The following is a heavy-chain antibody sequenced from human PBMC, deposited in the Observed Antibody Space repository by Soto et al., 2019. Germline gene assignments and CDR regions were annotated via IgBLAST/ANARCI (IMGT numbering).Heavy chain of an antibody. Sequence: SETLSLTCTVSGGPFPNGGYYWSWIRQEPGKGLEWIGYTHYSGDTSYNPSLRSRVTTSTDTSKTQFSLRLRSVTSADTAVYYCARGDSQVSSVFDYWGQGMLVTVSS. V-gene: IGHV4-31*03. CDR3: ARGDSQVSSVFDY. CDR1: GGPFPNGGYY. D-gene: IGHD3-16*01. CDR2: THYSGDT. J-gene: IGHJ4*02.